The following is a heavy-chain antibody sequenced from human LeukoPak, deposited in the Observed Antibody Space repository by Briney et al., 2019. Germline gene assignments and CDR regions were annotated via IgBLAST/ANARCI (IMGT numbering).Heavy chain of an antibody. CDR1: GYTFTGYY. Sequence: ASVKVSCKASGYTFTGYYMHWVRQAPGQGLEWMGWINPNSGGTNYAQKFQGWVTMTTDTSTSTAYMELRSLTSDDTAVYYCARDKAVTTEVTQYFQHWGQGTLVTVSS. D-gene: IGHD4-11*01. V-gene: IGHV1-2*04. CDR3: ARDKAVTTEVTQYFQH. CDR2: INPNSGGT. J-gene: IGHJ1*01.